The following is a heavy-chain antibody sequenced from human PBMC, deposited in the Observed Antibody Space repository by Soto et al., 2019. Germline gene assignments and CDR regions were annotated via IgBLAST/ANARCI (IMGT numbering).Heavy chain of an antibody. CDR3: ASQDYDKSVYYFDY. CDR1: GGSVSSQY. CDR2: IYNGGIP. J-gene: IGHJ4*02. Sequence: RXATLSLTCSVSGGSVSSQYWSWIRQPAGKGLEWIGRIYNGGIPLIHPSLESRVALSLDTSKNQFSLTLSSVTAADTAIYYCASQDYDKSVYYFDYWGRGTLVTVSS. V-gene: IGHV4-4*07. D-gene: IGHD3-22*01.